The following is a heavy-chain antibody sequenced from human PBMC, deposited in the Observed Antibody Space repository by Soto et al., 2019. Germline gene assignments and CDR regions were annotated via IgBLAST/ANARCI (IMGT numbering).Heavy chain of an antibody. CDR2: IIPIFGTA. CDR1: GGTFSSYA. V-gene: IGHV1-69*06. D-gene: IGHD6-19*01. Sequence: VASVKVSCKASGGTFSSYAISWVRQAPGQGLEWMGGIIPIFGTANYAQKFQGRVTITADKSTGTAYMELSSLRSEDTAVYYCARWWLARSYYYYGMDVWGQGTTVTVSS. CDR3: ARWWLARSYYYYGMDV. J-gene: IGHJ6*02.